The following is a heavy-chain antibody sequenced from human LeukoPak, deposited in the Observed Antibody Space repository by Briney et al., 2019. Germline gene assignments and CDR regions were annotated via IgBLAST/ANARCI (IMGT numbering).Heavy chain of an antibody. V-gene: IGHV4-34*01. CDR1: GGSFSGYY. CDR3: ARLIAVAGTDS. J-gene: IGHJ4*02. D-gene: IGHD6-19*01. Sequence: SETLSLTCAVYGGSFSGYYWSWIRQPPGKGLEWIGEINHSGSTNYNPSRKSRVTISVDTSKNQFSLKLSSVTAADTAVYYCARLIAVAGTDSWGQGTLVTVSS. CDR2: INHSGST.